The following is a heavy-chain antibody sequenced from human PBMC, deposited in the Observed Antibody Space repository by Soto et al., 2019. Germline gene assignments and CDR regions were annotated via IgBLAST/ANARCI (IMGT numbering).Heavy chain of an antibody. D-gene: IGHD1-26*01. J-gene: IGHJ3*02. CDR2: IYYIGST. Sequence: QLQLQESGPGLVKPSETLSLTCTVSGVSISSTSYYWGWFRQPPGKGLEWMGRIYYIGSTYYNPSLKSRVTISVDTSKNQFSLKLSSVTAADSAVYYCARSWGGSYIDSFDIWGQGTMVTVSS. CDR1: GVSISSTSYY. CDR3: ARSWGGSYIDSFDI. V-gene: IGHV4-39*01.